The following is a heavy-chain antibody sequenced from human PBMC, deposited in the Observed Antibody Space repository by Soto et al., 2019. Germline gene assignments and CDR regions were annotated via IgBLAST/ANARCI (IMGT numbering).Heavy chain of an antibody. CDR2: MYPGDSDT. CDR1: GYDFNTNW. J-gene: IGHJ4*01. V-gene: IGHV5-51*01. D-gene: IGHD2-2*01. Sequence: GESLKISCRGSGYDFNTNWFGWVRQLPGKGLEWVGIMYPGDSDTRYNPSLQGHVTLSADVTVSTAFLQWRSLKTSDTGMYFCARLPRDCNKTSCYYADHWGLGTQVTVSS. CDR3: ARLPRDCNKTSCYYADH.